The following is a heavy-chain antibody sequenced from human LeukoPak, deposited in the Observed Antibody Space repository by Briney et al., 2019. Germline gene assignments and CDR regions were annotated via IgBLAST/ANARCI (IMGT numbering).Heavy chain of an antibody. J-gene: IGHJ6*03. V-gene: IGHV4-39*07. CDR2: IYYSGST. Sequence: PSETLSLTCTVSSGSISSSSYYWGWIRQPPGKGLEWIGSIYYSGSTYYNPSLKSRVTISVDTSKNQFSLKLSSVTAADTAGYYCAREVEDYYYYYMDVWGKGTTVTVSS. CDR1: SGSISSSSYY. CDR3: AREVEDYYYYYMDV.